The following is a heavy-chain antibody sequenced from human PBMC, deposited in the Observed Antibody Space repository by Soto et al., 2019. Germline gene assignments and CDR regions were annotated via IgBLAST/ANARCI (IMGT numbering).Heavy chain of an antibody. Sequence: SETLSLTCAVSGGSISSGGYSWSWIRQPPGKGLEWIGYVFHSGSTYYSPSLQSRVTISRDTSKNQFSLKLRSVTAADTAVYYCARGGLYDFWSGLFDWGQGTLVTVSS. J-gene: IGHJ4*02. CDR1: GGSISSGGYS. CDR2: VFHSGST. D-gene: IGHD3-3*01. V-gene: IGHV4-30-2*05. CDR3: ARGGLYDFWSGLFD.